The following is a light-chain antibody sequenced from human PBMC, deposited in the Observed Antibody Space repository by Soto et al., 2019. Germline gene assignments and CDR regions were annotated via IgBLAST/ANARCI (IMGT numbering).Light chain of an antibody. CDR1: SSDVGSYNR. CDR2: EVS. J-gene: IGLJ1*01. CDR3: NSYTGSSTYV. V-gene: IGLV2-18*02. Sequence: QSVLTQPPSVSGSPGQSVAISCTGTSSDVGSYNRVSWYQQPPGAAPNLMIYEVSNRPSGVPDRFAGSKSGNTASLTISGLQAEDEADYYGNSYTGSSTYVFGTGTKVTVL.